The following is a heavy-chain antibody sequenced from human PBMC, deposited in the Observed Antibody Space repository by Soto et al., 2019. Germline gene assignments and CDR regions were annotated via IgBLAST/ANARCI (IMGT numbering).Heavy chain of an antibody. CDR2: IYYSGST. V-gene: IGHV4-39*01. J-gene: IGHJ1*01. CDR1: GGSISSSSYY. D-gene: IGHD2-15*01. CDR3: ARSFTCSYGSCYLDFHH. Sequence: SETLSLTCTVSGGSISSSSYYWGWIRQPPGKGLEWIGSIYYSGSTYYNPSLKSRVTISVDTSKNQFSLKLSSVTAADTAVYYCARSFTCSYGSCYLDFHHRGQRTLVTGSA.